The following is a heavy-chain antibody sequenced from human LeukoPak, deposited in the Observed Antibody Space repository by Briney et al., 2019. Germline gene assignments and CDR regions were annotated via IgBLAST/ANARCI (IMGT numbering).Heavy chain of an antibody. J-gene: IGHJ3*02. Sequence: GESLKISCKGSGYSFTSYWIGWVRQMPGKGREWMGIIYPGDSDTRYSPSFQGQVTISADKSISTAYMQWSSLKASDTAMYYCASGRELPYDAFDIWGQGTMVTVSS. CDR1: GYSFTSYW. CDR3: ASGRELPYDAFDI. CDR2: IYPGDSDT. V-gene: IGHV5-51*01. D-gene: IGHD2-15*01.